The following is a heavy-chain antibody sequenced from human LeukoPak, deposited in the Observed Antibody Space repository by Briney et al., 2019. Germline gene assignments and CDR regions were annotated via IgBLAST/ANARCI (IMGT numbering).Heavy chain of an antibody. D-gene: IGHD1-26*01. CDR2: IYTSGST. CDR1: GDSISSYY. V-gene: IGHV4-4*09. J-gene: IGHJ4*02. CDR3: ARHGLSGSGSFFDY. Sequence: SETLSLTCTVSGDSISSYYWSWIRQPPGKGLEWIGYIYTSGSTSYNPSLKSRVAISLDTSKNRFSLKLSSVTAADTAVYYCARHGLSGSGSFFDYWGQGTPVTVSS.